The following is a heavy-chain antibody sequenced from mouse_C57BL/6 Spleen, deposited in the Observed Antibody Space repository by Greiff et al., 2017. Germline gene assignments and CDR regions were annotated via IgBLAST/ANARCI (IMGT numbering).Heavy chain of an antibody. CDR2: IYPANGYT. J-gene: IGHJ4*01. Sequence: VQLQQSGAELVRPGSSVKMSCKTSGYTFTSYGINWVKQRPGQGLEWIGYIYPANGYTEYNQKFKGKATLTSDTSSSTAYMQLSSLTSEDSAVYYCARGGLGYRYYAMDYWGQGTSVTVSS. CDR1: GYTFTSYG. V-gene: IGHV1-58*01. CDR3: ARGGLGYRYYAMDY. D-gene: IGHD3-3*01.